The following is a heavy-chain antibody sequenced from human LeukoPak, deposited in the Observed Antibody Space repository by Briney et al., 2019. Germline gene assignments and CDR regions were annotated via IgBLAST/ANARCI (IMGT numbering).Heavy chain of an antibody. CDR3: AKDLRYCGGDCYLAHYYYYGMDV. D-gene: IGHD2-21*02. J-gene: IGHJ6*02. CDR2: ISGSGGST. Sequence: PGGSLRLSCAASGFTFSSYAMSWVRQAPGKGLEWVSAISGSGGSTYYADSVKGRFTISRDNSKNTLYLQMNSLRAEDTAVYYCAKDLRYCGGDCYLAHYYYYGMDVWGQGTTVTVSS. V-gene: IGHV3-23*01. CDR1: GFTFSSYA.